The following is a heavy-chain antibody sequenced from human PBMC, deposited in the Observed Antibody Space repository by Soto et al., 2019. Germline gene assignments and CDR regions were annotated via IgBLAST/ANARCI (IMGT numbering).Heavy chain of an antibody. Sequence: QVQLVQSGAEVKKPGSSVKVSCKASGGTFSSYAISWVRQAPGQGLEWMGGIIPIFGTANYAQKFQGRVTITAEKSTSTAYMELSSLRSEDTAVYYCARGSPYYYGSGNWFDPWGQGTLVTVSS. CDR2: IIPIFGTA. J-gene: IGHJ5*02. V-gene: IGHV1-69*06. CDR1: GGTFSSYA. CDR3: ARGSPYYYGSGNWFDP. D-gene: IGHD3-10*01.